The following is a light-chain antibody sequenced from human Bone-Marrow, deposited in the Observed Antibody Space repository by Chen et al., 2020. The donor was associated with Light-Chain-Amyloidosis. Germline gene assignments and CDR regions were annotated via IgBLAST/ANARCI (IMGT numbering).Light chain of an antibody. Sequence: SYVLTQPSSVSVAPGQTATIACGGNNIGSTSVHWYQQTPGQAPLLVVYDDSDRPSGIPERLSGSNCGNKATQTISRVEAGDEADYDCQVWDRSSDRPVFGGGTKLTVL. CDR2: DDS. CDR3: QVWDRSSDRPV. V-gene: IGLV3-21*02. J-gene: IGLJ3*02. CDR1: NIGSTS.